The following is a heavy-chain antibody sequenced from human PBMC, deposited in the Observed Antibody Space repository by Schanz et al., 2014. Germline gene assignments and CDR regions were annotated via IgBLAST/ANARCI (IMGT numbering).Heavy chain of an antibody. CDR2: IYYSGST. V-gene: IGHV4-30-4*07. D-gene: IGHD6-19*01. J-gene: IGHJ4*02. Sequence: QVQLQESGPGLVKPSQTLSLTCAVSGGSISSGGYTWSWIRQPPGKGLEWIGYIYYSGSTYYNASLKGRVPISVDTSKNQFSLKLNSVTAADSAVYYCARLWGGWRIPDYWGQGTLVTVSS. CDR1: GGSISSGGYT. CDR3: ARLWGGWRIPDY.